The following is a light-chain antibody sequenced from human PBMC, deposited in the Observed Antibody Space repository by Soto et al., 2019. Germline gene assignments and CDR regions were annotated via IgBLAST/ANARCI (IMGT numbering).Light chain of an antibody. V-gene: IGKV4-1*01. J-gene: IGKJ2*01. CDR3: QQYLSSLPT. Sequence: DFVMTQFPDSLAVSLGERATIKCKSSQSVLNSANNKNYLAWYQQRPGQPPKLLASWASARESGVPDRISGSGSGTDFTLIIDNLQPEDVAVYYCQQYLSSLPTFGHGTKLEIK. CDR2: WAS. CDR1: QSVLNSANNKNY.